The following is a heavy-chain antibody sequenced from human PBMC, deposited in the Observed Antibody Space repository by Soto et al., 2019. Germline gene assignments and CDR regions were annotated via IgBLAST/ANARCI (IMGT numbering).Heavy chain of an antibody. CDR3: AREEREYYYDSSGYFDY. V-gene: IGHV1-69*13. Sequence: ASVKVSCKASGGTFSSYAISWVRQAPGQGLEWMGGIIPIFGTANYAQKFQGRVTITADESTSTAYMELSSLRSEDTAVYYCAREEREYYYDSSGYFDYWGQGTLVTVSS. D-gene: IGHD3-22*01. J-gene: IGHJ4*02. CDR1: GGTFSSYA. CDR2: IIPIFGTA.